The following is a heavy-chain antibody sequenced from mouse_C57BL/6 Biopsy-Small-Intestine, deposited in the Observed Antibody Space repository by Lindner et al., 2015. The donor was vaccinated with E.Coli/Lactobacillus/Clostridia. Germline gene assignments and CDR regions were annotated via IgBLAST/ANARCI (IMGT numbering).Heavy chain of an antibody. CDR2: IDPENGDT. Sequence: VQLQESGAELVKPGASVKLSCTASGLNIKDYFMHWVKQRPEQGLEWIGWIDPENGDTEYASKFQGKATITADTSSNTAYLQLSSLTSEDTAVYYCTTAYYSNYDYWGQGTTLTVSS. CDR1: GLNIKDYF. CDR3: TTAYYSNYDY. D-gene: IGHD2-5*01. V-gene: IGHV14-4*01. J-gene: IGHJ2*01.